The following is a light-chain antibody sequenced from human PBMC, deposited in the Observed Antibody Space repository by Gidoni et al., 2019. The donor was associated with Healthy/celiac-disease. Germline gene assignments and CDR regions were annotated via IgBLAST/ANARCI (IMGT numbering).Light chain of an antibody. J-gene: IGKJ2*01. CDR1: RSVTSY. V-gene: IGKV3-11*01. CDR2: DAS. CDR3: QQRSNWPT. Sequence: IVLTPSPATLSLSTGDRATLSCRASRSVTSYLAWYQQRPCQAPRLLIYDASHRATGIPARFSGSGSGTDFTLTISSLEPEDFAVYYCQQRSNWPTFGQGTKLEIK.